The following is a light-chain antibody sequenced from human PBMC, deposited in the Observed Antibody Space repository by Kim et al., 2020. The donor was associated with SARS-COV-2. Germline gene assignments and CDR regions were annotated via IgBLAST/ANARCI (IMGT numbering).Light chain of an antibody. V-gene: IGLV2-8*01. CDR1: SRDVGGYNY. CDR3: SSYAGSNNLV. Sequence: GQSVTIPCPRHSRDVGGYNYVSWYQQHPAKAPKVMIYEVSKRPAGVPDRFSGSKSGNTASLTVSGLQAEDEADYYCSSYAGSNNLVFGGGTQLTVL. J-gene: IGLJ3*02. CDR2: EVS.